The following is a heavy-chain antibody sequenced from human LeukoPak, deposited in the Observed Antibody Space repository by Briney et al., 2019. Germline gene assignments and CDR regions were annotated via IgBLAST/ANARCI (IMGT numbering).Heavy chain of an antibody. CDR3: ARDHLLGRNYDFWSGYYPQDYYYGMDV. D-gene: IGHD3-3*01. CDR2: ISYDGSNK. CDR1: GFTFSSYW. V-gene: IGHV3-30-3*01. J-gene: IGHJ6*02. Sequence: PGGSLRLSCAASGFTFSSYWMGWVRQAPGKGLEWVAVISYDGSNKYYADSVKGRFTISRDNSKNTLYLQMNSLRAEDTAVYYCARDHLLGRNYDFWSGYYPQDYYYGMDVWGQGTTVTVSS.